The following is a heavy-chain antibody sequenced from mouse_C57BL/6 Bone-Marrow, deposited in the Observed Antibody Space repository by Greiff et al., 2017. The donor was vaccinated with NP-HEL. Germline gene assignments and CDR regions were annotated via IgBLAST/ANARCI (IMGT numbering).Heavy chain of an antibody. CDR3: ARSAGYYGFYYFDY. CDR1: GYTFTSYW. V-gene: IGHV1-55*01. CDR2: IYPGSGST. J-gene: IGHJ2*01. D-gene: IGHD2-3*01. Sequence: QVQLKQSGAELVKPGASVKMSCKASGYTFTSYWITWVKQRPGQGLEWIGDIYPGSGSTNYNEKFKSKATLTVDTSSSTAYMQLSSLTSEDSAVYYCARSAGYYGFYYFDYWGQGTTLTVSS.